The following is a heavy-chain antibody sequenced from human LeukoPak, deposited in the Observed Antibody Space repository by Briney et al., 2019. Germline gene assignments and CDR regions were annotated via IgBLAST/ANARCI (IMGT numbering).Heavy chain of an antibody. V-gene: IGHV3-33*01. CDR2: IWYDGSNK. D-gene: IGHD1-26*01. CDR3: ARDSSGSYGGRFDY. J-gene: IGHJ4*02. Sequence: PGGSLRLSCAASGFTFSSYGMHWVRQAPGKGLEWVAVIWYDGSNKYYADSVKGRFTISRDNSKNTLYLQMNSLGAEDTAVYYCARDSSGSYGGRFDYWGQGTLVTVSS. CDR1: GFTFSSYG.